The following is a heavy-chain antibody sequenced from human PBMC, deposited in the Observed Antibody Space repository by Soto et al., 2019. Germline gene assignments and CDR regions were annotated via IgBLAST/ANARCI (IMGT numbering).Heavy chain of an antibody. CDR1: GFTFSDYY. Sequence: GGSLRLSCAASGFTFSDYYMSWIRQAPGKGLEWVSYISSSSSYTNYADSVKGRFTISRDNAKNSLYLQMNSLRAEDTAVYYCARVDDGGNSEFSYYYYYGMDVWGQGTTVTVSS. V-gene: IGHV3-11*06. D-gene: IGHD2-21*02. CDR2: ISSSSSYT. CDR3: ARVDDGGNSEFSYYYYYGMDV. J-gene: IGHJ6*02.